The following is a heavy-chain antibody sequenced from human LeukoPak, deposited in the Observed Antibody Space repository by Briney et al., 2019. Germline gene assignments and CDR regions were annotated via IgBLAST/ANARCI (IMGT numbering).Heavy chain of an antibody. J-gene: IGHJ5*01. Sequence: GGSLRLSCAASGFTFSNYWIHWVRQAPDKGLVWVSRINPAGNYANYADSVKGRFTISRDNAKNTVYLQMNRLRAEDTALFYCVRDWDHYDFDSWGQGTLVTVSS. CDR3: VRDWDHYDFDS. D-gene: IGHD3-3*01. V-gene: IGHV3-74*01. CDR2: INPAGNYA. CDR1: GFTFSNYW.